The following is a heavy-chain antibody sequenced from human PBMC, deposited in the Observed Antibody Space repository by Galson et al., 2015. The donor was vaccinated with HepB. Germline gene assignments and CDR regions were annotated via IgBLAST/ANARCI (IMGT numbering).Heavy chain of an antibody. CDR1: GYTFTSYG. CDR2: ISAYNGNT. Sequence: SVKVSCKASGYTFTSYGVSWVRQAPGQGLEWMGWISAYNGNTNYAENLQGRITMTTDTSTSTAYMELRSLRSDDTAVYYCARDWLLQVERRGFDYWGQGTLVTVSS. V-gene: IGHV1-18*01. D-gene: IGHD1-1*01. J-gene: IGHJ4*02. CDR3: ARDWLLQVERRGFDY.